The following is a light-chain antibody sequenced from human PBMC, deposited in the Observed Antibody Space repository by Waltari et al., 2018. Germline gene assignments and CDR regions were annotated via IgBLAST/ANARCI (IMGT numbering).Light chain of an antibody. V-gene: IGKV3-11*01. CDR2: DAL. Sequence: AWYQQSPGQDPIVLSYDALSRATCIPGRFSGGGSVTHFTLTISILEPEDFSVYYGQQRNNWPLMYTFGRGTKLEIK. J-gene: IGKJ2*01. CDR3: QQRNNWPLMYT.